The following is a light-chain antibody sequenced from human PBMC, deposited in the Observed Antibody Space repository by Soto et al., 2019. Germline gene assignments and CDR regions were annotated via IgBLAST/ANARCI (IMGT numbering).Light chain of an antibody. V-gene: IGLV7-46*01. CDR2: DTT. J-gene: IGLJ2*01. CDR3: LLVYSGIVV. CDR1: TGAVTSGHY. Sequence: QAVVTQEPSLTVSPGGTVTLTCGSSTGAVTSGHYPYWFQQKPGQAPKTLIYDTTNKHSWSPARFSGSLLGGEAALTLSGAQPEDEADYYCLLVYSGIVVFGGGTKLTVL.